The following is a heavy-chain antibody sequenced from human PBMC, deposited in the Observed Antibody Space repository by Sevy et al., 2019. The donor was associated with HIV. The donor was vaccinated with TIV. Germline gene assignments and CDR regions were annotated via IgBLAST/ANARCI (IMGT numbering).Heavy chain of an antibody. CDR3: ARNTHPFYYYYGMDV. D-gene: IGHD5-18*01. J-gene: IGHJ6*02. CDR2: INSDGSST. CDR1: GFTFSSYW. V-gene: IGHV3-74*01. Sequence: GGSLRLSCAASGFTFSSYWMHWVRQAPGKGLVWDSRINSDGSSTSYADSVKGRFTISRDNAKNTLYLQMNSLRAEDTAVYYCARNTHPFYYYYGMDVWGQGTTVTVSS.